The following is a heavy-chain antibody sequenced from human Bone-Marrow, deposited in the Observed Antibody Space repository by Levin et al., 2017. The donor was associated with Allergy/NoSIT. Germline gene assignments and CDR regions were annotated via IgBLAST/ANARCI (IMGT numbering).Heavy chain of an antibody. V-gene: IGHV3-30*04. CDR1: GFTFSNHA. CDR2: ISYDGTEK. Sequence: PGGSLRLSCAGSGFTFSNHAIHWVRQAPGKGLEWVTVISYDGTEKYYADSVKGRFTIPRDNSQNTVILQMNSLRADDTAIYYCARGVVNWYFDVWGRGTVVTVSS. J-gene: IGHJ2*01. CDR3: ARGVVNWYFDV.